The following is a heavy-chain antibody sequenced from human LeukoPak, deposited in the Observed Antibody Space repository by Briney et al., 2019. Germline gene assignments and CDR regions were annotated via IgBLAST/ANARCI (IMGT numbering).Heavy chain of an antibody. D-gene: IGHD3-10*01. J-gene: IGHJ4*02. Sequence: PSQTLSLTCTVSGGSISSGSYYWSWIRQPAGKGLEWIGRIYTSGSTNYNPSLKSRVTISVDTSKNQFSLKLSSVTAADTAVYYCARGRLGGHYGSGTYYVPYFDYWGQGTLVTVSS. V-gene: IGHV4-61*02. CDR1: GGSISSGSYY. CDR2: IYTSGST. CDR3: ARGRLGGHYGSGTYYVPYFDY.